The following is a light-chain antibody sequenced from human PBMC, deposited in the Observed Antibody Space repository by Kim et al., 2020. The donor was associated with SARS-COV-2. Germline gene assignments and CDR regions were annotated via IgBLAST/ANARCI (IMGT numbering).Light chain of an antibody. V-gene: IGLV3-1*01. J-gene: IGLJ3*02. CDR3: QTWDSSSVM. CDR1: KLGDRY. Sequence: VSAGQTARVTCSGDKLGDRYVCWYQQKPGQSPVLVIYQDNRRPSGIPERFSGSVSGNTATLTVSGAQATDEADYYCQTWDSSSVMFGGGTKLTVL. CDR2: QDN.